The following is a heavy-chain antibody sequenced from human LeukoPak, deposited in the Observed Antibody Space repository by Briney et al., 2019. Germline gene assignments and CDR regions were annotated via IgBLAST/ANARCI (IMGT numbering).Heavy chain of an antibody. CDR1: GFTFSTYN. V-gene: IGHV3-21*03. J-gene: IGHJ6*02. CDR3: ASFRFNFYGDYEKDGMDV. CDR2: ISISSSII. Sequence: GGSLRLSCAASGFTFSTYNMNWVRQAPGKGLEWVSYISISSSIIYYADSVKGRFTISRDNAKNSLYLQMNSLRAEDTAVYYCASFRFNFYGDYEKDGMDVWGQGTTVTVSS. D-gene: IGHD4-17*01.